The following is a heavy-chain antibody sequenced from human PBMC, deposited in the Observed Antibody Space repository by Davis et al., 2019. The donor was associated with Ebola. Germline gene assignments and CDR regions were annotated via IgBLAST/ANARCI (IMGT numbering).Heavy chain of an antibody. CDR3: ARGVMKGGSGWFFNF. D-gene: IGHD6-19*01. CDR2: TYYRTKWYN. J-gene: IGHJ6*04. V-gene: IGHV6-1*01. Sequence: SQTLSLTCAISGDSVASNSAAWNWIRQSPSRGLEWLGRTYYRTKWYNDYAVSVNSRISINADTSKNHFSLQLNSVIPDDTAVYYCARGVMKGGSGWFFNFWGKGTTVTVSS. CDR1: GDSVASNSAA.